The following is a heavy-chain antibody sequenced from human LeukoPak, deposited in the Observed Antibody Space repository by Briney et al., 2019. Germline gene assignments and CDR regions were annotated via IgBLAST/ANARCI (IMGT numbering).Heavy chain of an antibody. CDR2: IYYSGGT. V-gene: IGHV4-59*11. CDR3: ARLRRSRLAEFDY. D-gene: IGHD3-3*02. Sequence: SETLSLTCTVSGGSISGQYWSWIRQPPGKGLEWIGEIYYSGGTKYNPSLERRVTISLDTSKNQFSLRLTSMTTADTAVYYCARLRRSRLAEFDYWGQGTLVTVSS. J-gene: IGHJ4*02. CDR1: GGSISGQY.